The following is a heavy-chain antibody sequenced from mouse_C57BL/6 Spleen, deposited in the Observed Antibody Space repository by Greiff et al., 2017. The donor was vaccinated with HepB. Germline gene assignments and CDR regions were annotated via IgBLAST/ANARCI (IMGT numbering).Heavy chain of an antibody. CDR2: ISSGSSTI. D-gene: IGHD2-4*01. J-gene: IGHJ2*01. CDR3: ARLYDYDGYYFDY. Sequence: EVKLVESGGGLVKPGGSLKLSCAASGFTFSDYGIHWVRQAPEKGLEWVAYISSGSSTIYYADTVKGRITISRDNAKNTLFLQMTSLRSEDTAMYYCARLYDYDGYYFDYWGQGTTLTVSS. V-gene: IGHV5-17*01. CDR1: GFTFSDYG.